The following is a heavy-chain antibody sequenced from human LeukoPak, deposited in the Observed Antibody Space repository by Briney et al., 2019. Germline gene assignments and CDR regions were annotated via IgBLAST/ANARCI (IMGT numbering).Heavy chain of an antibody. CDR2: ISLSSSTI. CDR3: ARDITIFGVIINFDY. CDR1: GFTFSGYS. J-gene: IGHJ4*02. D-gene: IGHD3-3*01. Sequence: GGSLRLSCAASGFTFSGYSMNWIRQAPGKGLEWVSYISLSSSTIYYADSVKGRFTISRDNAKNSLYLQMNGLRAEDTAVYYCARDITIFGVIINFDYWGQGTLVTVSS. V-gene: IGHV3-48*01.